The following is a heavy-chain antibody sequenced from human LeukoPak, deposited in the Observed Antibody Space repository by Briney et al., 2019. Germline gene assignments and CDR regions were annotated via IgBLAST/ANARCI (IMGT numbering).Heavy chain of an antibody. CDR1: GFTFSSYA. CDR3: AGDSHGYNWFDP. Sequence: GRSLRLSCAASGFTFSSYAMHWVRQAPGKGLEWVAVISYDGSNKYYADSVKGRFTISRDNAKNLLYLQMNSLRAEDTAVYYCAGDSHGYNWFDPWGHGTLVTVSS. D-gene: IGHD5-24*01. CDR2: ISYDGSNK. V-gene: IGHV3-30-3*01. J-gene: IGHJ5*02.